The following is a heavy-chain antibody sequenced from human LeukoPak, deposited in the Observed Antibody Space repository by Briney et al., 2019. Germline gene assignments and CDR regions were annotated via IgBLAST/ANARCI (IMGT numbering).Heavy chain of an antibody. V-gene: IGHV4-34*01. D-gene: IGHD3-22*01. CDR3: AAYYDSSGYSTWFDP. Sequence: SETLSLTCAVYGGSFSGYYWSWIRQPPGKGLEWIGEINHSGSTNYNPSLKSRVTISVDTSKNQFSLKLSSVTAADTAVYYCAAYYDSSGYSTWFDPWGQGTLVTVSS. J-gene: IGHJ5*02. CDR2: INHSGST. CDR1: GGSFSGYY.